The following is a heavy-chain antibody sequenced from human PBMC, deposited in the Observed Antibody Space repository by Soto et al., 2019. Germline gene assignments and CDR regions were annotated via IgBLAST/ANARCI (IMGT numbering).Heavy chain of an antibody. CDR2: INHSGST. D-gene: IGHD5-12*01. Sequence: SETLSLTCAVYGGSFSGYYWSWIRQPPGKGLEWIGEINHSGSTNYNPSLKSRVTISVDTSKNQFSLKLSSVTAADTAVYYCARGRGYSGYGSFDYWGQGTLVTVSS. J-gene: IGHJ4*02. V-gene: IGHV4-34*01. CDR3: ARGRGYSGYGSFDY. CDR1: GGSFSGYY.